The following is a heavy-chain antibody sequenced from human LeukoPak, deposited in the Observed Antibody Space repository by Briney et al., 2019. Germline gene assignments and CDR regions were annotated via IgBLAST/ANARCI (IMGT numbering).Heavy chain of an antibody. J-gene: IGHJ4*02. Sequence: PGRSLRLSCAASGFTFSSYSMNWVRQAPGKGLEWVSSISSSSSYTYYADSVKGRFTISRDNAKNSRYLQMNSLRAEDTAVYYCARDRGGGSGLDYWGQGTPVTVSS. CDR1: GFTFSSYS. D-gene: IGHD6-19*01. V-gene: IGHV3-21*01. CDR2: ISSSSSYT. CDR3: ARDRGGGSGLDY.